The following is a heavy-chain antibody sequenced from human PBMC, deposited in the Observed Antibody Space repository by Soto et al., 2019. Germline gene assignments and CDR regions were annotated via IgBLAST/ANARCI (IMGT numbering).Heavy chain of an antibody. J-gene: IGHJ6*02. CDR2: ISSSSSYT. CDR3: ARGYSSSSVYYYGMDV. D-gene: IGHD6-13*01. CDR1: GFTFSDYY. Sequence: PGGSLRLSCAASGFTFSDYYMSWIRQAPGKGLEWVSYISSSSSYTNYADSVKGRFTISRDNAKNSLYLQMNSLRAEDTAVYYCARGYSSSSVYYYGMDVWGQGTTVTVSS. V-gene: IGHV3-11*06.